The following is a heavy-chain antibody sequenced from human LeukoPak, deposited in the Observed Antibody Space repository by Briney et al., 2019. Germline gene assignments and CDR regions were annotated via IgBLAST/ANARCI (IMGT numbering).Heavy chain of an antibody. J-gene: IGHJ4*02. CDR3: VRGRYCSGGGCYFDY. Sequence: GGSLGLSCAVSGSPVSGYSMNWVRQGPGKGLEWISIIMSDILSGSVIYADSVRGRFTISRDNAKNSLYLQVNSLTDEDTAVYYCVRGRYCSGGGCYFDYWGQGTQVTVSS. CDR1: GSPVSGYS. CDR2: IMSDILSGSV. D-gene: IGHD2-15*01. V-gene: IGHV3-48*02.